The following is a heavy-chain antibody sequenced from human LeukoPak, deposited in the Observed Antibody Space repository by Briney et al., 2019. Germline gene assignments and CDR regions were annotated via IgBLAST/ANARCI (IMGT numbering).Heavy chain of an antibody. CDR2: IDSSSGTI. V-gene: IGHV3-48*04. J-gene: IGHJ4*02. CDR3: ARDGITGTPPVY. CDR1: GFTFSGYS. D-gene: IGHD1-20*01. Sequence: GGSLRLSCAASGFTFSGYSMSWVRQAPGKGLEWVSYIDSSSGTIYYADSVKGRFTISRDNAKNSLYLQMNSLRVEDTAVYYCARDGITGTPPVYWGQGTLVTVSS.